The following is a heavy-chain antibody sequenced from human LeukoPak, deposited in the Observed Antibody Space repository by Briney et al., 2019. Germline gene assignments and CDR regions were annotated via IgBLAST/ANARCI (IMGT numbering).Heavy chain of an antibody. D-gene: IGHD1-26*01. J-gene: IGHJ5*02. Sequence: GGSLRLSCAASGFTFSSYAMHWVRQAPGKGLEWVAVISYDGSNKYYADSVKGRFTISRDNSKNTLYLQMYSLRAEDTAVYYCARSNSGSYFSTWFDPWGQGTLVTVSS. V-gene: IGHV3-30-3*01. CDR1: GFTFSSYA. CDR3: ARSNSGSYFSTWFDP. CDR2: ISYDGSNK.